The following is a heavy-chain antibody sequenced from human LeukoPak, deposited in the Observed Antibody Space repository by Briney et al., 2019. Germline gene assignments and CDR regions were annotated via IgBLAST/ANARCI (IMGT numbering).Heavy chain of an antibody. CDR1: GGTFSSYA. CDR2: INTGNGNT. V-gene: IGHV1-3*04. Sequence: ASVKVSCKASGGTFSSYAISWVRQAPGQRLERMGWINTGNGNTKYSQKFQGRVTITRATSASTAYMELSSLRSEDTAVYYCSRVGYSGYDSRPVFNYWGQGSLVTVSS. D-gene: IGHD5-12*01. J-gene: IGHJ4*02. CDR3: SRVGYSGYDSRPVFNY.